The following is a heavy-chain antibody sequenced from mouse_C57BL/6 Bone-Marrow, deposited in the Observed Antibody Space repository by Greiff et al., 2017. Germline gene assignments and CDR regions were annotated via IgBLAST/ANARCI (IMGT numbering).Heavy chain of an antibody. V-gene: IGHV3-6*01. CDR1: GYSITSGYY. CDR2: ISYDGSN. D-gene: IGHD1-1*01. CDR3: ARGYYGAY. J-gene: IGHJ3*01. Sequence: EESGPGLVKPSQSLSLTCSVTGYSITSGYYWNWIRQFPGNKLEWMGYISYDGSNNYNPSLKNRISITRDTSKNQFFLKLNSVTTEDTATYYCARGYYGAYWGQGTLVTVSA.